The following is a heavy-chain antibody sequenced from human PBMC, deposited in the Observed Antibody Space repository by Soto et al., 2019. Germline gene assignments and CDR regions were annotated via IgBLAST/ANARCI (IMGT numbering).Heavy chain of an antibody. Sequence: QVQLQESGPGLVKPSGTLSLTCAVSGRSICSNWLSCVRQPPGKGLEWIGEIFHSAGPNYNPSLKSRVTIPVDESNTLFSLRLTSVTAADTGVYYCARVLVAVAGTFDYWGQGTLVTVSS. CDR1: GRSICSNW. CDR3: ARVLVAVAGTFDY. D-gene: IGHD6-19*01. V-gene: IGHV4-4*02. CDR2: IFHSAGP. J-gene: IGHJ4*02.